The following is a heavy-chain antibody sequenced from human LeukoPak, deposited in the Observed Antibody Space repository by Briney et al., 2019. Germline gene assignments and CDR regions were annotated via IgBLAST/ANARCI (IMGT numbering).Heavy chain of an antibody. D-gene: IGHD3-10*01. CDR1: GFTFSSYS. CDR3: AKGAAYYGSGSFDY. Sequence: PGGSLRLSCAASGFTFSSYSMNWVRQAPGKGLEWVSYIGTSSSTILYADSVKGRFTISRDNAKNSLYLQMNSLRVEDTAVYYCAKGAAYYGSGSFDYWGQGTLVTVSS. J-gene: IGHJ4*02. V-gene: IGHV3-48*01. CDR2: IGTSSSTI.